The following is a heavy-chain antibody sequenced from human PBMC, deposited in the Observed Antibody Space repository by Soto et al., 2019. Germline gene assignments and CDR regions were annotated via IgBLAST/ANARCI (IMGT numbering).Heavy chain of an antibody. J-gene: IGHJ6*02. Sequence: ASVKVSCKASGGTFSSYAISWVRQAPGQGLEWMGGIIPIFGTANYAQKFQGRVTITADESTSTAYMELSSLRSEDTAVYYCARSQGSSTSLEIYYYYYGMDVWGQGTTVTVSS. CDR2: IIPIFGTA. V-gene: IGHV1-69*13. D-gene: IGHD2-2*01. CDR3: ARSQGSSTSLEIYYYYYGMDV. CDR1: GGTFSSYA.